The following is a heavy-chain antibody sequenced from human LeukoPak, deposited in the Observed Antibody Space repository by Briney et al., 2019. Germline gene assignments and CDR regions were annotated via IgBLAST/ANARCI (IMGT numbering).Heavy chain of an antibody. J-gene: IGHJ4*02. CDR2: ISSSSSYI. D-gene: IGHD1-1*01. CDR3: ARGGNWNDVVY. CDR1: GFTFSNYA. V-gene: IGHV3-21*01. Sequence: AVGSLRLSCAASGFTFSNYAMSWVRQAPGKGLEWVSSISSSSSYIYYADSVKGRFTISRDNAKNSLYLQMNSLRAEDTAVYYCARGGNWNDVVYWGQGTLVTVSS.